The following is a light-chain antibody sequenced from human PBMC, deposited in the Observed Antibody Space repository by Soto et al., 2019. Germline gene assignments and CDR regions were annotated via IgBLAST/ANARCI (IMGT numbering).Light chain of an antibody. CDR3: QQYNDWPSLT. Sequence: EIVMTQSPATLSVSPGERATLSCRASQRFGDKLAWYQQKPGQAPRLLISGASTRATGIPARFSGSGSGTEFTLTISSLQSEDFAVYYCQQYNDWPSLTFGPGTKVDIK. J-gene: IGKJ3*01. CDR1: QRFGDK. V-gene: IGKV3-15*01. CDR2: GAS.